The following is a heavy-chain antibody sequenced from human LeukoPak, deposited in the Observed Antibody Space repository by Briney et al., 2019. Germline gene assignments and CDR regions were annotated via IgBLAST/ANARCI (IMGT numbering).Heavy chain of an antibody. CDR2: SYYNGST. Sequence: SETLSLTCTGSGCSITNYHWSWLRQPPGKGLDWIGCSYYNGSTNYNLSRKSRVTISEHMTKNQFPLILRSVTAADTAVYYFARGALLWFGAKMEYYFDYWGQGTPLTVSS. V-gene: IGHV4-59*01. D-gene: IGHD3-10*01. CDR1: GCSITNYH. J-gene: IGHJ4*02. CDR3: ARGALLWFGAKMEYYFDY.